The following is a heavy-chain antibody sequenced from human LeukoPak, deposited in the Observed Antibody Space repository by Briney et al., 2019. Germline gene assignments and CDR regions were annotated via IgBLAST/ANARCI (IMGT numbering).Heavy chain of an antibody. CDR1: GFIFSNHA. V-gene: IGHV3-53*01. CDR3: ARGYSSSWYD. Sequence: GGSLRLSCAGSGFIFSNHAMSWVRQAPGKGLELVSVIFTGGTTYYADSVRDRFTISRDNSKNTLFLQMNSLRAEDTAMYYCARGYSSSWYDWGQGTLVTVSS. J-gene: IGHJ4*02. CDR2: IFTGGTT. D-gene: IGHD6-13*01.